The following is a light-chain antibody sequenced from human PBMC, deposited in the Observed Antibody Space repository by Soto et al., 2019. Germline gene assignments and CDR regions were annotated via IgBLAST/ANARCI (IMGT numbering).Light chain of an antibody. Sequence: EIVLTQSPGSLSLSPGERATLSCRATQSISSYLAWYQQKPGQAPRLLIYGASTRATGIPARFSGSGSGTEFTLIISSLQSEDFAVYYCQQYNNWPETFGQGTKVDIK. J-gene: IGKJ1*01. CDR1: QSISSY. CDR3: QQYNNWPET. CDR2: GAS. V-gene: IGKV3-15*01.